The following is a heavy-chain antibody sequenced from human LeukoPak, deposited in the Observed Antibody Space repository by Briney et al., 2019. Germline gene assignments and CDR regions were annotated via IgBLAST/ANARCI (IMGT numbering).Heavy chain of an antibody. CDR2: IYYSGST. CDR3: AKRDIAAAGSVNWFDP. Sequence: PSGTPSPPLTVSCGSISRSSFFLGWVRPPPREGVGWGGGIYYSGSTYYNPSLKSRVTISVDTSKNQFSLKLSSVTAADTAVYYCAKRDIAAAGSVNWFDPWGQGTLVTVSS. D-gene: IGHD6-13*01. V-gene: IGHV4-39*01. J-gene: IGHJ5*02. CDR1: CGSISRSSFF.